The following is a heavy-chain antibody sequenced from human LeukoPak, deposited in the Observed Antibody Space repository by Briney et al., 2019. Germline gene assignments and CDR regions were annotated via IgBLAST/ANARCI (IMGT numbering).Heavy chain of an antibody. CDR1: GFTFSDYW. D-gene: IGHD3-22*01. V-gene: IGHV3-74*01. CDR3: ARGVSEYYYDSSGYYTGSYDP. CDR2: ISSDGSST. J-gene: IGHJ5*02. Sequence: GGSLRLSCAASGFTFSDYWMHWVRQAPGKGLVWVSRISSDGSSTSYADSVKGRFTVSRDNAKNTLYLQMNSLRAEDTAVYYCARGVSEYYYDSSGYYTGSYDPWGQGTLVTVSS.